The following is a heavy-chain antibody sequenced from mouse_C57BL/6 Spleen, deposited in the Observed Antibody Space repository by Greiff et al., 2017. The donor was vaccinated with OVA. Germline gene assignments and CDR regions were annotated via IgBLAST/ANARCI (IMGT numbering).Heavy chain of an antibody. CDR2: IYPGSGNT. J-gene: IGHJ4*01. V-gene: IGHV1-76*01. Sequence: VQLQQSGAELVRPGASVKLSCKASGYTFTDYYINWVKQRPGQGLEWIARIYPGSGNTYYNEKFKGKATLTAEKSSSTAYMQLSSLTSEDSAVYFCARSYYDYHYAMDYWGQGTSVTVSS. CDR3: ARSYYDYHYAMDY. D-gene: IGHD2-4*01. CDR1: GYTFTDYY.